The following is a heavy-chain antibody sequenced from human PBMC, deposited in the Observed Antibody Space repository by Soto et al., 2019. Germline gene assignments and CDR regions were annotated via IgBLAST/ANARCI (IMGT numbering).Heavy chain of an antibody. CDR1: GYSFTSHY. Sequence: ASVKVSCKAIGYSFTSHYMHWVRQAPGQGLEWMGTIYPGGVNVAYAQKFEGRVTMTKDTSTSTVYMELNSLTSEDTAVYYCAKDHYGSAIYGMDVWGQGTTVTVSS. J-gene: IGHJ6*02. D-gene: IGHD3-10*01. CDR3: AKDHYGSAIYGMDV. CDR2: IYPGGVNV. V-gene: IGHV1-46*01.